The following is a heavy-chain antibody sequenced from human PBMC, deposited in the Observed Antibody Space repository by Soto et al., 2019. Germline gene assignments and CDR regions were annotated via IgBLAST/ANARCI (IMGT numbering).Heavy chain of an antibody. J-gene: IGHJ6*02. Sequence: PGESLKISCKGSGYSFTSYWISWVRQMPGKGLEWMGRIDPSASYTNYSPSFQGHVTISADKSIITPYLQWSSLKASDTAMYYCARRNYDFWSGLTLLAGVDVWGQGTTVTVSS. CDR2: IDPSASYT. V-gene: IGHV5-10-1*01. CDR1: GYSFTSYW. CDR3: ARRNYDFWSGLTLLAGVDV. D-gene: IGHD3-3*01.